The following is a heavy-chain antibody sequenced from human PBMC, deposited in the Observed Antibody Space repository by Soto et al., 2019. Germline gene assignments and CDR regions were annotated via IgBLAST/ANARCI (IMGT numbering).Heavy chain of an antibody. CDR2: IIPIFGTA. CDR3: ARGSALIAVAGYFDL. J-gene: IGHJ2*01. D-gene: IGHD6-19*01. CDR1: GGTFSSYA. Sequence: QVQLVQSGAEVKKPGSSVKVSCKASGGTFSSYAISWVRQAPGQGLEWMGGIIPIFGTANYAQKFQGRVTIXVDQSXXTAYMELSSLRSEDTAVYYCARGSALIAVAGYFDLWGRGTLVTVSS. V-gene: IGHV1-69*12.